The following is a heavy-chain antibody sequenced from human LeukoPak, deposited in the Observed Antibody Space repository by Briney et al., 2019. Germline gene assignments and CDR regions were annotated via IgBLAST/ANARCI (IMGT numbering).Heavy chain of an antibody. J-gene: IGHJ4*02. CDR1: GYTFTSYY. D-gene: IGHD3-22*01. CDR3: ARGDSSGEFDY. CDR2: INPSGGST. V-gene: IGHV1-46*01. Sequence: ASVKVSCKASGYTFTSYYMHWVRQAPGQGLEWMGIINPSGGSTSYARKFQGRVTMTRDMSTSTVYMELSSLRSEDTAVYYCARGDSSGEFDYWGQGTLVTVSS.